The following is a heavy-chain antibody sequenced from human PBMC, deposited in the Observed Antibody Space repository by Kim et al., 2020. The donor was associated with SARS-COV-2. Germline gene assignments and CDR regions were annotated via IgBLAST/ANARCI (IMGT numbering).Heavy chain of an antibody. J-gene: IGHJ6*02. CDR2: IYSGGNT. D-gene: IGHD1-26*01. CDR3: AREGGGSYGIPTDGMDV. CDR1: GFTVSSNY. Sequence: GGSLRLSCAASGFTVSSNYMSWVRQAPGKGLEWVSVIYSGGNTYYADSVKGRFTISRHNSKNTLYLQMNSLRAEDTAVYYCAREGGGSYGIPTDGMDVWGQGTTVTVSS. V-gene: IGHV3-53*04.